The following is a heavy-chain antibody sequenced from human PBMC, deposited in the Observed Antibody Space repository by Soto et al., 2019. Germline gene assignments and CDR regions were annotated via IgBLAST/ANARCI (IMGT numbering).Heavy chain of an antibody. V-gene: IGHV4-34*01. CDR2: INHSGST. J-gene: IGHJ6*02. CDR3: AREEVPQWFNRGYYGIDV. CDR1: GGSFSGYY. Sequence: KASETLSLTCAVYGGSFSGYYWTWIRQPPGKGLEWIGDINHSGSTNYNSSLKSRVTISVDTSKNQLSLNLKSVTAADTAVYCCAREEVPQWFNRGYYGIDVWGQGTTVTVSS. D-gene: IGHD7-27*01.